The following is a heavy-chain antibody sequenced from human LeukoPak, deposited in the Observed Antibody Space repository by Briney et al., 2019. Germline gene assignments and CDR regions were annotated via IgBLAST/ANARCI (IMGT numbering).Heavy chain of an antibody. V-gene: IGHV4-39*07. CDR2: IYYSGST. CDR1: GGSISSSSYY. J-gene: IGHJ6*03. D-gene: IGHD6-19*01. CDR3: ARTVAGTKFYYYYYMDV. Sequence: KPSETLSLTCTVSGGSISSSSYYWGWIRQPPGKGLEWIGSIYYSGSTNYNPSLKSRVTISVDTSKNQFSLKLSSVTAADTAVYYCARTVAGTKFYYYYYMDVWGKGTTVTISS.